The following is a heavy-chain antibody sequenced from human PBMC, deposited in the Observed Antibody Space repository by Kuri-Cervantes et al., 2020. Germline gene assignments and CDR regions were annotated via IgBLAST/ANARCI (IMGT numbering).Heavy chain of an antibody. Sequence: ASVKVSCKASGYTFTSYGISWVRQAPGQGLEWVGWISAYNGNTNYAQKVQGRVTMTTDTSTSTAYMELRSLRSDDTAVYYCARDGLVVVVAATHEYFHHWGQGTLVTVSS. J-gene: IGHJ1*01. D-gene: IGHD2-15*01. V-gene: IGHV1-18*01. CDR3: ARDGLVVVVAATHEYFHH. CDR1: GYTFTSYG. CDR2: ISAYNGNT.